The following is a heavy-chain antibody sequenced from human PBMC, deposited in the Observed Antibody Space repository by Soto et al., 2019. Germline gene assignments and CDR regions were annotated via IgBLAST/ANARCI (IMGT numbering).Heavy chain of an antibody. CDR3: ATSLSGYVDGH. Sequence: GGSLRLSCAASEFSFRSFEMMWVRQAPGKGLEWVSYIDTTGTTTFYADSARGRFTISRDNTKKSMFLQMNGLRAEDSAVYYCATSLSGYVDGHWGQGTLVTVSS. CDR2: IDTTGTTT. J-gene: IGHJ4*02. D-gene: IGHD3-22*01. CDR1: EFSFRSFE. V-gene: IGHV3-48*03.